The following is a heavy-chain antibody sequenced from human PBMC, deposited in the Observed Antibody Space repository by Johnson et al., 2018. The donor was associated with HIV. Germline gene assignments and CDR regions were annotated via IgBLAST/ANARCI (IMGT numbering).Heavy chain of an antibody. CDR2: ISYDGSNK. Sequence: VQLLESGGGVVQPGRSMRLSCAASGFTFSSYAMHWVRQAPGKGLEWVAVISYDGSNKYYADSVKGRFTISRDNSKNTLYLQMNSRTAEDPAVYYCAKDKAVVTALYDAFDIWGQGTMVTVSS. CDR3: AKDKAVVTALYDAFDI. J-gene: IGHJ3*02. CDR1: GFTFSSYA. D-gene: IGHD2-21*02. V-gene: IGHV3-30-3*01.